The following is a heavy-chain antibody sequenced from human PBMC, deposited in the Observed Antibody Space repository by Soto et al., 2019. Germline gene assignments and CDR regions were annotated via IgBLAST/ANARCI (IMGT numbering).Heavy chain of an antibody. CDR1: GFTFSSYG. CDR2: ISYDGSNK. Sequence: GGSLRLSCAASGFTFSSYGMHWVRQAPGKGLEWVAVISYDGSNKYYADSVKGRFTISRDNSKNTLYLQMNSLRAEDTAVYYCATWYYYDSSGYDGFDYWGQGTLVTVSS. CDR3: ATWYYYDSSGYDGFDY. J-gene: IGHJ4*02. V-gene: IGHV3-30*03. D-gene: IGHD3-22*01.